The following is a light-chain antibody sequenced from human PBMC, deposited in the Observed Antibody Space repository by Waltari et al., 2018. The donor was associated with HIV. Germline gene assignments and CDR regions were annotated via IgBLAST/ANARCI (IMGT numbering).Light chain of an antibody. J-gene: IGLJ2*01. CDR3: GTWDSDLRAVV. Sequence: QSVLTQPPSVSAAPGQRVTISCSGSRSNIEDNNVSWYQQLPGTAPKLLIYDNNKRVSGIPGRFSGSKSGPAATLGITGLQTGDEADYYCGTWDSDLRAVVFGGGTKLTVL. V-gene: IGLV1-51*01. CDR1: RSNIEDNN. CDR2: DNN.